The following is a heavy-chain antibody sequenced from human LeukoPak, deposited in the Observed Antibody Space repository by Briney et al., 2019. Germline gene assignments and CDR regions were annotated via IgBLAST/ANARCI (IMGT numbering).Heavy chain of an antibody. CDR2: IYSGGTT. Sequence: GGSLRLSCAASGFTVSNNYLHWVPQAPGKGLEWVSVIYSGGTTYYANSVKGRFTISRDSSKNTMYLQMNSLRVEDTAMYYCGRDVGPWGQGTLVTVSS. CDR3: GRDVGP. J-gene: IGHJ5*02. V-gene: IGHV3-53*01. CDR1: GFTVSNNY.